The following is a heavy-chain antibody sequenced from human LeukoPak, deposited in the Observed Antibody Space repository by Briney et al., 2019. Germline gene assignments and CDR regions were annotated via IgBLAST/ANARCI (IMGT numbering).Heavy chain of an antibody. CDR3: ARDGSDNWGLFDN. CDR2: HYHTGRI. J-gene: IGHJ4*02. D-gene: IGHD1-1*01. Sequence: SETLSLTCSVSGGSISGTSYCWGWIRQPAGKGPEWIGSHYHTGRIYHNPSLNSRVTISVDTSKNQFSLKLSSVTDADTAVYYCARDGSDNWGLFDNWGRGTLVTVSS. V-gene: IGHV4-39*07. CDR1: GGSISGTSYC.